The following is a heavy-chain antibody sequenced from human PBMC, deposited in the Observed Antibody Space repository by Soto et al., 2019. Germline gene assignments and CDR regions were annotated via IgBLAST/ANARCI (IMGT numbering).Heavy chain of an antibody. Sequence: QVQLVQSGAEVKKPGASVKVSCKASGYTFTSYDINWVRQATGQGLEWMGWMNPNSGNTGYAQKFQGRVTMTRNTSKSRAYRERRRGGSEDTAGYYCARGGGGLVLVPAATVGWFDPWGQGTLVTVSS. V-gene: IGHV1-8*01. J-gene: IGHJ5*02. CDR3: ARGGGGLVLVPAATVGWFDP. CDR1: GYTFTSYD. CDR2: MNPNSGNT. D-gene: IGHD2-2*01.